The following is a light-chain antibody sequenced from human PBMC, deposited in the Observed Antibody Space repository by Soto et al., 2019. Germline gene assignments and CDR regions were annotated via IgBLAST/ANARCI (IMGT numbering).Light chain of an antibody. CDR1: QSGSSSY. Sequence: EIVLTKSPGTLSLSPGERATLSCRARQSGSSSYLAWYQQKPGQAPRLLIYGASSRATGIPDRFRGSGSGTDFTLTISRLEHEDFAVYDCQQYGRSRWTFGQGTKVAVK. J-gene: IGKJ1*01. V-gene: IGKV3-20*01. CDR2: GAS. CDR3: QQYGRSRWT.